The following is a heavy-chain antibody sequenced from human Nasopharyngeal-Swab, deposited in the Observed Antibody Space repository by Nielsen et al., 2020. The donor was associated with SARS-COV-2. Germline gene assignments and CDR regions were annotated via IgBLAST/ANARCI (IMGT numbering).Heavy chain of an antibody. V-gene: IGHV1-69*13. CDR1: GGTFSSYA. Sequence: SVKVSCKASGGTFSSYAISWVRQAPGQGLEWMGGIIPIFGTANYAQKFQGRVTITADESTSTAYMELSSLRSEDTAVYYCASGRRTYYDSSGYYRYFDYWGQGTLVTVSS. CDR2: IIPIFGTA. CDR3: ASGRRTYYDSSGYYRYFDY. J-gene: IGHJ4*02. D-gene: IGHD3-22*01.